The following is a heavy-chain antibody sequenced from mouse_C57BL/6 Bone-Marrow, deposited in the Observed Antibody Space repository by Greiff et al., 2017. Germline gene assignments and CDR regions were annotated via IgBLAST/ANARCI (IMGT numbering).Heavy chain of an antibody. CDR2: IYPSDSET. J-gene: IGHJ1*03. CDR3: ARGGRRYFDV. V-gene: IGHV1-61*01. CDR1: GYTFTSYW. D-gene: IGHD1-1*01. Sequence: QVQLQQPGAELVRPGSSVKLSCKASGYTFTSYWMDWVKQRPGQGLEWIGYIYPSDSETHYNQKFEDKATLTVDKSSSPAYMQLSSVTSEDSAVYYCARGGRRYFDVWGTGTTVTVSS.